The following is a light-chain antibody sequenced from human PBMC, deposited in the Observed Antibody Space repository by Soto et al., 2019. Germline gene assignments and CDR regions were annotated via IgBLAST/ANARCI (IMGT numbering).Light chain of an antibody. V-gene: IGKV3-20*01. Sequence: EIVMTQSPATLSVSPGERATLSCRASQSVSSNLAWYQQKPGQAPRLLIYGASSRATGIPDRFSGSGSGTDFTLTISRLEPEDFAVYYCQQYGSSPVTFGLGTKVDIK. J-gene: IGKJ1*01. CDR3: QQYGSSPVT. CDR2: GAS. CDR1: QSVSSN.